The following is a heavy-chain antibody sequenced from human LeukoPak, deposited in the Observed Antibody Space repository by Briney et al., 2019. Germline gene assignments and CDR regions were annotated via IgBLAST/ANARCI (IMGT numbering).Heavy chain of an antibody. CDR3: AKDRPNYYGSNGHYYRRDGDY. J-gene: IGHJ4*02. CDR2: ISSSGGST. V-gene: IGHV3-23*01. D-gene: IGHD3-22*01. Sequence: TGGSLRLSCAASGFTFSTYAMSWVRQAPGKGLEWVSAISSSGGSTYYADSVKGRFTISRDNSENMLYLQMNSLRVEDTAVYFCAKDRPNYYGSNGHYYRRDGDYWGQGTLVTVSS. CDR1: GFTFSTYA.